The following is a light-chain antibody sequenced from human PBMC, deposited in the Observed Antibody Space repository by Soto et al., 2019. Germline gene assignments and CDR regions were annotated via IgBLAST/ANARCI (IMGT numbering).Light chain of an antibody. J-gene: IGKJ2*01. CDR2: EAS. CDR1: QSISSW. V-gene: IGKV1-5*01. Sequence: DIQMTQSPSTLSASVGDRVTITCRASQSISSWLAWYQQKPGKAPKLLIYEASSLESGVPSRFSSSGSGTEFTLTSSSLQPDECATYNCQQYNSYSPYTFGQGNKLEI. CDR3: QQYNSYSPYT.